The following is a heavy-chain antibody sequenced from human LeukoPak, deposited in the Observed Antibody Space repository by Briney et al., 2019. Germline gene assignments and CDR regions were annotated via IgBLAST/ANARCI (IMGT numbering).Heavy chain of an antibody. Sequence: GASVKVSCKASGGTFSSYAINWVRQAPGQGLEWTGGIIPIFGTANYAQKFQGRVTITADESTSTAYMELSSLRSEDTAVYYCARDIGEAYYDFRSARPRGFDPWGQGTLVTVSS. D-gene: IGHD3-3*01. CDR1: GGTFSSYA. J-gene: IGHJ5*02. CDR2: IIPIFGTA. V-gene: IGHV1-69*01. CDR3: ARDIGEAYYDFRSARPRGFDP.